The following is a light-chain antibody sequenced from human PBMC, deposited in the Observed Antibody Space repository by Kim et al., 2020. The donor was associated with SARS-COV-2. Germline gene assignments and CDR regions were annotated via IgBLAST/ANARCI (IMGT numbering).Light chain of an antibody. Sequence: SLSPGESATLSCRASQSVSRNYLAWSQQKPGQAPRLLIYGASSRATGIPDRFSGSGSRTDFTLTISRLEPEDFAVYYCQQYGSSYTFGQGTKLEI. CDR3: QQYGSSYT. CDR2: GAS. V-gene: IGKV3-20*01. CDR1: QSVSRNY. J-gene: IGKJ2*01.